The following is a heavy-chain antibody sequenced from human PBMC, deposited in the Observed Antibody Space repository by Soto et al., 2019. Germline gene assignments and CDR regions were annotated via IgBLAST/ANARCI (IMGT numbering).Heavy chain of an antibody. CDR3: ARGMQGSRYFDL. CDR1: GYIFSSYW. J-gene: IGHJ2*01. V-gene: IGHV3-74*01. CDR2: TNNDGSNT. Sequence: EVQLVESGGGLVQPGGSLRLSCEASGYIFSSYWMHWVRQAPGKGLVWVARTNNDGSNTTYADSVKGRFTISRDNAKNTLYLQMNSLRAEDTAVYYCARGMQGSRYFDLWGRGTLVAVSS.